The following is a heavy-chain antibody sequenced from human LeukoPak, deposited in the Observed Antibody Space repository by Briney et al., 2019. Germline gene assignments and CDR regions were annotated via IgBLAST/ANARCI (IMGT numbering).Heavy chain of an antibody. D-gene: IGHD3-22*01. V-gene: IGHV1-18*01. CDR3: ASHGGDSSGYYFTY. CDR1: GYTLISYG. J-gene: IGHJ4*02. Sequence: EASVKVSCKASGYTLISYGMSWARQAPGQGLEWMGWINTYNGNTNYAQKLQGRVTMTTDTSTSTAYMELRSLRSDDTAVYYCASHGGDSSGYYFTYWGQGTLVTVSS. CDR2: INTYNGNT.